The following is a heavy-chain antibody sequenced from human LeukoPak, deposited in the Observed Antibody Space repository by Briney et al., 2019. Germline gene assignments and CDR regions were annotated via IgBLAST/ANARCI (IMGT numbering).Heavy chain of an antibody. D-gene: IGHD1-7*01. V-gene: IGHV4-59*01. Sequence: PSETVSLTCTVSGGSISSYYWSWIRQPPGKGLEWIGYIYYSGSTNYNPSLKSRVTISVDTSKNQFSLKLSSVTAADTAVYYCARDRDWNYGGFDYWGQGTLVTVSS. CDR1: GGSISSYY. CDR3: ARDRDWNYGGFDY. J-gene: IGHJ4*02. CDR2: IYYSGST.